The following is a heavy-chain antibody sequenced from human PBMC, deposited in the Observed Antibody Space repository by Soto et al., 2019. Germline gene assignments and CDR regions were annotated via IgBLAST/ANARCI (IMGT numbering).Heavy chain of an antibody. V-gene: IGHV3-66*01. D-gene: IGHD6-19*01. CDR1: GFTVSSNY. CDR3: AREGGKTVAGYGYFQH. CDR2: IYSGGST. Sequence: GGSLRLSCAASGFTVSSNYMSWVRQAPGKGLEWVSVIYSGGSTYYADSVKGRFTISRDNSKNTLYLQMNSLRAEDTAVYYCAREGGKTVAGYGYFQHWGQGTLVTVSS. J-gene: IGHJ1*01.